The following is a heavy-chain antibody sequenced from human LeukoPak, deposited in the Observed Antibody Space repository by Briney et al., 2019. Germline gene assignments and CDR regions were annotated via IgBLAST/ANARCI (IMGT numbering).Heavy chain of an antibody. J-gene: IGHJ4*02. CDR2: MNPNSGGS. CDR3: AREVRRGTYDY. D-gene: IGHD3-16*01. Sequence: GASVKVSCKASGYTFTTYSINWVRQATGQGLEWMGWMNPNSGGSGPVQKFLGRVTMTWNTPISTAYMEVSSLTSDDTAVYYCAREVRRGTYDYWGQGTLVTVTP. CDR1: GYTFTTYS. V-gene: IGHV1-8*01.